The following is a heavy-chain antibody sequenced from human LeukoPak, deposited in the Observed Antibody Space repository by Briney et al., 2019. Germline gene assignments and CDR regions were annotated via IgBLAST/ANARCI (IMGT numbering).Heavy chain of an antibody. D-gene: IGHD6-13*01. J-gene: IGHJ4*02. CDR1: GGSISSYY. CDR2: IYYSGTT. Sequence: PSETLSLTCTVSGGSISSYYWRWLRQPPGKGLEGIGYIYYSGTTNYNPSLKSRVTISVATSKNQFCLKLSSVTAADTAVYYCARGVYIAAAQYAYWGQGTLVTVSS. V-gene: IGHV4-59*01. CDR3: ARGVYIAAAQYAY.